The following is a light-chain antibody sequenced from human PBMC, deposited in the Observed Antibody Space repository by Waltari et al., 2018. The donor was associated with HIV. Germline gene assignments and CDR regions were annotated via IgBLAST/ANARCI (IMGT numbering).Light chain of an antibody. CDR1: QAISN. Sequence: DIQMTQPPSSLSASVGDRVTITCRASQAISNIAWYQQKPGKVPKLLIYGASTLQSGVPSRFSGSGSGTDFTLTISSLQPDDVATYYCQNYNSAPPTFGQGTRLDIK. CDR3: QNYNSAPPT. J-gene: IGKJ5*01. V-gene: IGKV1-27*01. CDR2: GAS.